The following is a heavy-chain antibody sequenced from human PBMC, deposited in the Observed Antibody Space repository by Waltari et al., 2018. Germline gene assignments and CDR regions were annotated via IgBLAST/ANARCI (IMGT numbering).Heavy chain of an antibody. D-gene: IGHD2-15*01. J-gene: IGHJ4*02. CDR3: ARRGGGPYPFYFDY. CDR2: SDNYGKS. CDR1: GGSFGGYY. V-gene: IGHV4-34*01. Sequence: QVQLQQWGAGLLKPSETLSFNCAVHGGSFGGYYWTWLRQPPGKGLEGIGESDNYGKSNYNPSLKSRVTISKAESKNQFSLKLTSVTAADTAVYFCARRGGGPYPFYFDYWGQGTLVTVSS.